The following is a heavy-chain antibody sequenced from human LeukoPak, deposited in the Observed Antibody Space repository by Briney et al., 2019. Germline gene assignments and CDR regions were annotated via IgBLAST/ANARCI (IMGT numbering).Heavy chain of an antibody. Sequence: GGSLRLSCAASGFTVSSNYMSWVRQAPGKGLECVSVIYSDDSSYYADSVKGRFTISRDNSKNTLYLQMNSLRAEDTAVYYCARAVGPLDYWGQGTLVTVSS. V-gene: IGHV3-53*01. D-gene: IGHD1-26*01. CDR1: GFTVSSNY. CDR2: IYSDDSS. J-gene: IGHJ4*02. CDR3: ARAVGPLDY.